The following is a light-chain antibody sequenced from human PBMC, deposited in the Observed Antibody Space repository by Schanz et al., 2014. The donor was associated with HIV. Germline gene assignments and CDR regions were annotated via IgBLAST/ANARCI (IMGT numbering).Light chain of an antibody. CDR1: NIGSKS. Sequence: SYELTQPPSVSVAPGKTARITCGGKNIGSKSVHWYQQKPGQAPVLVIYYDSDRPSGTPERFSGSNSGNTATLTISRVEAGDEADYYCQVWDSSSDHYVFGTGTKLTVL. CDR2: YDS. CDR3: QVWDSSSDHYV. V-gene: IGLV3-21*04. J-gene: IGLJ1*01.